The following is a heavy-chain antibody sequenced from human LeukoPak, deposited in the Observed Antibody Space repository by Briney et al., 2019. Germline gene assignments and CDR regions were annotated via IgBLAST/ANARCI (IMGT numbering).Heavy chain of an antibody. V-gene: IGHV1-24*01. J-gene: IGHJ4*02. CDR2: FDPEDGET. Sequence: APVKVSCKVSGYTLTELSMHWVRQAPGKGLEWMGGFDPEDGETIYAQKFQGRVTMTEDTSTDTAYMELSSLRSEDTAVYYCATDRHYYDSSGYSFDYWGQGTLVTVSS. D-gene: IGHD3-22*01. CDR1: GYTLTELS. CDR3: ATDRHYYDSSGYSFDY.